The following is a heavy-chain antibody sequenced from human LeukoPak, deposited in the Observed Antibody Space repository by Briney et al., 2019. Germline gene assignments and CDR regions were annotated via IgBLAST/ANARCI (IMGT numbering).Heavy chain of an antibody. D-gene: IGHD4-11*01. CDR3: ARVWKIAGSNNFDY. V-gene: IGHV1-2*06. CDR1: GYTFTGYY. Sequence: GASVTVSCKASGYTFTGYYMHWVRQAPGQGLEWMGRINPNSGGTNYAQKFQGRVTMTRDTSISTAYMELSRLRSDDTAVYYCARVWKIAGSNNFDYWGQGTLVTVSS. J-gene: IGHJ4*02. CDR2: INPNSGGT.